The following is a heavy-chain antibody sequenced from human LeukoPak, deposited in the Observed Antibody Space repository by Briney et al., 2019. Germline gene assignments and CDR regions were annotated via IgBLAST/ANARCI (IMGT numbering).Heavy chain of an antibody. CDR2: IYYSGST. Sequence: SETLFLTCTVSGGSISSYYWSWIRQPPGKGLEWIGYIYYSGSTNYNPSLESRVTISVDTSKNQFSLKLSSVTAADTAVYYCARDLRGYSLHYNWFDPWGQGTLVTVSS. D-gene: IGHD5-18*01. CDR3: ARDLRGYSLHYNWFDP. CDR1: GGSISSYY. V-gene: IGHV4-59*01. J-gene: IGHJ5*02.